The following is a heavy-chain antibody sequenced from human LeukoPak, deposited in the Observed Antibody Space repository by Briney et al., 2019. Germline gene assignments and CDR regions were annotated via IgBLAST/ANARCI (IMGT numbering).Heavy chain of an antibody. CDR3: AGTGLFFDY. CDR1: GASISGYY. Sequence: KTSETLSLTCRVSGASISGYYWSWIRQPPGKGLEWIGHMYYSGGTTYNPSLKSRVPISLDTSKKHFSLKLSSVTAADTAVYYCAGTGLFFDYWSQGTLVTVSS. CDR2: MYYSGGT. J-gene: IGHJ4*02. D-gene: IGHD7-27*01. V-gene: IGHV4-59*01.